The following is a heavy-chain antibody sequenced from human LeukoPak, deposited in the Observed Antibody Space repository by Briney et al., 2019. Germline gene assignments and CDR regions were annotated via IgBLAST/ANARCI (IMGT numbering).Heavy chain of an antibody. Sequence: PGGSLRLSCAASGFTFSSYAMSWVRQAPGKGLEWVSAISGSGGSTYYADSVKGRFTISRDNSKNTLYLQMNSLRAEDTAVYYCAKASDCSGGSCYLGILFVFYFDYWGQGTLVTVSS. D-gene: IGHD2-15*01. CDR3: AKASDCSGGSCYLGILFVFYFDY. V-gene: IGHV3-23*01. CDR2: ISGSGGST. J-gene: IGHJ4*02. CDR1: GFTFSSYA.